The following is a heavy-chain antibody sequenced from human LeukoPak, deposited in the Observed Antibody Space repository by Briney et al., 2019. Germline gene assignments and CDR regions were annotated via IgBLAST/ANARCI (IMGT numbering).Heavy chain of an antibody. CDR2: ISGSGGST. Sequence: GGSLRLSCAASGFTFSSYAMSWVRQAPGKGLEWVSAISGSGGSTYYADSVKGRFTISRDNSKNTLYLQMNSLRAEDTAVYYCAKDLGGLAAAGYYFDYWGQGTLVTVSS. J-gene: IGHJ4*02. D-gene: IGHD6-13*01. CDR1: GFTFSSYA. V-gene: IGHV3-23*01. CDR3: AKDLGGLAAAGYYFDY.